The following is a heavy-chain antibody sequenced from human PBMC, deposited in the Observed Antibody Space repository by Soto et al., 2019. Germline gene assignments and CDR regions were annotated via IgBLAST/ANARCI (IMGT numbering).Heavy chain of an antibody. CDR1: GGAINTNNYY. V-gene: IGHV4-39*01. CDR2: VFYDGTT. CDR3: ARLDVVSPVANV. J-gene: IGHJ4*02. D-gene: IGHD2-2*01. Sequence: SETLSLTCTGSGGAINTNNYYWGWVRQAPGKGLEWIGSVFYDGTTYYSPSLKSRVTISLATSRTQFSLKLNSVTAADTAVYYCARLDVVSPVANVWGQGTLVTVSS.